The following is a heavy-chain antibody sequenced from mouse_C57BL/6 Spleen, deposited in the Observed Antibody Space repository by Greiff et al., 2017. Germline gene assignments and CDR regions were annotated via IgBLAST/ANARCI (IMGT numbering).Heavy chain of an antibody. CDR3: ARRGPITTVVATRAMDY. CDR1: GYAFSSYW. D-gene: IGHD1-1*01. J-gene: IGHJ4*01. Sequence: QVQLQQSVAELVKPGASVKISCKASGYAFSSYWMNWVKQRPGKGLEWIGQIYPGDGDTNYNGKFKGKATLTADKSSSTAYMQISSLTYEDTAVYFCARRGPITTVVATRAMDYWGQGTSVTVSS. CDR2: IYPGDGDT. V-gene: IGHV1-80*01.